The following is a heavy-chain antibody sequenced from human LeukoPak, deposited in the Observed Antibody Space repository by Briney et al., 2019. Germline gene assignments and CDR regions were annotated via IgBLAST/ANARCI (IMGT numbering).Heavy chain of an antibody. CDR1: GYTFTYYD. V-gene: IGHV1-8*01. CDR2: MSPNSGYT. J-gene: IGHJ4*02. D-gene: IGHD3-16*02. Sequence: ASVKVPCKASGYTFTYYDITWVRQATGQGLEWMGWMSPNSGYTGYAQKFQGRITLTRNTSTSTAYMELSGLRSEDTAVYYCARGLNIVFDWGQGTLVTVSS. CDR3: ARGLNIVFD.